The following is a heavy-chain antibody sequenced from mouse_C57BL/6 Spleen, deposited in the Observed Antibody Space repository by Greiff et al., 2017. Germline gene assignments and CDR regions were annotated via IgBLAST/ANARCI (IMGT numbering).Heavy chain of an antibody. CDR1: GYTFTSYW. CDR2: IDPSDSYT. V-gene: IGHV1-59*01. D-gene: IGHD1-1*01. Sequence: QVQLQQPGAELVRPGTSVKLSCKASGYTFTSYWMHWVKQRPGQGLEWIGVIDPSDSYTNYNQKFKGKATLTVEPSSSTAYMQLSSLTSEDSAVYYCARPFYYGSSFDYWGQGTTLTVSS. J-gene: IGHJ2*01. CDR3: ARPFYYGSSFDY.